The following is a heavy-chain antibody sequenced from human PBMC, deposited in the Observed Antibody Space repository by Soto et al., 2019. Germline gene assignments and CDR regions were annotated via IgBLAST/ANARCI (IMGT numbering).Heavy chain of an antibody. CDR3: AKGDWTDPGYFDN. D-gene: IGHD1-1*01. Sequence: EVQLLESGGGLVQPWGSLRLSCAASKFTFSNYAMSWVRQAPGKGLEWVSTISDSGGSTYNADSVKGRFTISRDNSRNTLYLQMNSLRAEDTAVYYCAKGDWTDPGYFDNWGQGTLVTVSS. V-gene: IGHV3-23*01. J-gene: IGHJ4*02. CDR2: ISDSGGST. CDR1: KFTFSNYA.